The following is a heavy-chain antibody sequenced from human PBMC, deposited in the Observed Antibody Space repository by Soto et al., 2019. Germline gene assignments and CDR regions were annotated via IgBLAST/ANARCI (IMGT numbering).Heavy chain of an antibody. V-gene: IGHV4-59*01. CDR2: IYYSGST. Sequence: SETLSLSCTVSGGSISSYYWSWIRQPPGKGLEWIGYIYYSGSTNYNPSLKSRVTISVDTSKNQFSLKLSSVTAADTAVYYCARDRSTADTDYYYGMDVWGQGTTVTVSS. J-gene: IGHJ6*02. D-gene: IGHD3-9*01. CDR3: ARDRSTADTDYYYGMDV. CDR1: GGSISSYY.